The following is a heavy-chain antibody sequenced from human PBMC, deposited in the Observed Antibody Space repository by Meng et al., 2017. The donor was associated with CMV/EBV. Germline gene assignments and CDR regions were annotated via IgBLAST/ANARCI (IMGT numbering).Heavy chain of an antibody. J-gene: IGHJ4*02. D-gene: IGHD2-2*01. CDR3: AREDIVVVPAARGFDY. CDR1: GGSISSCY. V-gene: IGHV4-4*07. CDR2: IYTSGST. Sequence: LAGVGPGRVKRSGALSLTCSGSGGSISSCYWSWIRQPAGKGLEWIGRIYTSGSTNYNPSLKSRVTMSVDTSKNQFSLKLSSVTAADTAVYYCAREDIVVVPAARGFDYWGQGTLVTVSS.